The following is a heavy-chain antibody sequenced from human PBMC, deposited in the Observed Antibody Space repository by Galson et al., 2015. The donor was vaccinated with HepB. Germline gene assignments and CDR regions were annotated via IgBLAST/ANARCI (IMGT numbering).Heavy chain of an antibody. CDR1: GFAFSSNG. V-gene: IGHV3-30*02. Sequence: SLRLSCAASGFAFSSNGMHWVRQAPGKGLEWVAFIRYDGSNKYYVASLKGRFTISRDNSKNTLYLQMNSLRAEDTAVYYCAKGNYYYDSSGYLLFDYWGQGTLVTVSS. J-gene: IGHJ4*02. D-gene: IGHD3-22*01. CDR2: IRYDGSNK. CDR3: AKGNYYYDSSGYLLFDY.